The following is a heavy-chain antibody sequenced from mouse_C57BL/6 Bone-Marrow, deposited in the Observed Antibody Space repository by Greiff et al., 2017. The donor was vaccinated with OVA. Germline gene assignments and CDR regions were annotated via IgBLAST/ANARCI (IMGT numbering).Heavy chain of an antibody. J-gene: IGHJ2*01. Sequence: EVHLVESGGDLVKPGGSLKLSCAASGFTFSSYGMSWVRQTPDKRLEWVATISSGGSYTYYPDSVKGRFTISRDNAKNTLYLQMSSLKSEDTAMYYCARQRGLGRYFDYWGQGTTLTVSS. D-gene: IGHD4-1*01. CDR3: ARQRGLGRYFDY. V-gene: IGHV5-6*01. CDR1: GFTFSSYG. CDR2: ISSGGSYT.